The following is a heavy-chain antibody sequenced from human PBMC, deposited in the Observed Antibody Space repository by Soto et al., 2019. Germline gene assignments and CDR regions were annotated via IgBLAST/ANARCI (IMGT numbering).Heavy chain of an antibody. J-gene: IGHJ4*02. CDR3: APHLDYYDSSGYHTSLDY. V-gene: IGHV3-23*01. Sequence: GGSLRLSCAASGFTFSSYAMSWVRQAPGKGLEWVSAISGSGGSTYYADSVKGRFTISRDNSKNTLYLQMNSLRAEDTAVYYCAPHLDYYDSSGYHTSLDYWGQGTLVTVSS. CDR1: GFTFSSYA. D-gene: IGHD3-22*01. CDR2: ISGSGGST.